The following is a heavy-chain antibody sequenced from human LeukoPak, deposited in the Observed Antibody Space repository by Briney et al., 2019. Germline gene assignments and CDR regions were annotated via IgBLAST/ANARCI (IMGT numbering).Heavy chain of an antibody. CDR2: IYTSGTT. V-gene: IGHV4-4*07. D-gene: IGHD3-16*01. CDR3: ARLWGAPGDS. CDR1: GGSISNYY. Sequence: PSETLSLTCTVSGGSISNYYWTWIRQSAGRGLEWIGRIYTSGTTDYNPSLESRVIMSLATSKNQFSLKLTSVTAADTAVYYCARLWGAPGDSWGRGILVTVSS. J-gene: IGHJ5*02.